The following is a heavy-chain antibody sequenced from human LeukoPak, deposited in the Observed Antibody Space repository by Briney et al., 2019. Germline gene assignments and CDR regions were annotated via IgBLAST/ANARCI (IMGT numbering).Heavy chain of an antibody. Sequence: GGSLRLSCAGSGFTFSNAWMSWVRQAPGKGLEWVSVFYIGGSRYYADSVKGRFTISRDNSKNTLYLQMNSLRADDTAIYYWASGTYYHQYDYWGQGTLVTVAS. CDR2: FYIGGSR. CDR1: GFTFSNAW. D-gene: IGHD1-26*01. CDR3: ASGTYYHQYDY. J-gene: IGHJ4*02. V-gene: IGHV3-66*01.